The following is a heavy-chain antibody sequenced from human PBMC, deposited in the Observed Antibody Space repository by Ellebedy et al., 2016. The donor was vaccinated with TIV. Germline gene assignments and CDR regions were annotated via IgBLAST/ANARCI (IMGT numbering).Heavy chain of an antibody. CDR1: GFTFSSYA. CDR2: ISYDGSNK. Sequence: GESLKISCAASGFTFSSYAMHWVRQAPGKGLEWVAVISYDGSNKYYADSVKGRFTISRDNSKNTLYLQMNSLRAEDTAVYYCARSPGDYYFDYWGQGTLVTVSS. V-gene: IGHV3-30*01. CDR3: ARSPGDYYFDY. D-gene: IGHD2-21*02. J-gene: IGHJ4*02.